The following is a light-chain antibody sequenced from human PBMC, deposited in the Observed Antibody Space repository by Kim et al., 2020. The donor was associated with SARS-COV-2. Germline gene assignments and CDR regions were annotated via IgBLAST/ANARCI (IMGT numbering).Light chain of an antibody. CDR3: QQYNKWPET. CDR2: SAS. J-gene: IGKJ1*01. V-gene: IGKV3-15*01. CDR1: QSVSSD. Sequence: VSPGERGTLYCRASQSVSSDLAWYQQKPGQAPRLLIYSASTRASGIPARFSGSGSGTDFSLTISSLQSEDFATYYCQQYNKWPETFGQGTKVDIK.